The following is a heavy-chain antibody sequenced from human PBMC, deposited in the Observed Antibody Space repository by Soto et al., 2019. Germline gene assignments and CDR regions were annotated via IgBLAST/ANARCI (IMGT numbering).Heavy chain of an antibody. Sequence: GESLKISCRTSGYKFTSSWIAWVRQMPGKGLEWMGIIFPSDSDTRYSPSFQGQVTISADRSTSTVFLQWASLKASDNAVYFCARKDKSGYFNWFDPWGQGTLVTV. J-gene: IGHJ5*02. V-gene: IGHV5-51*01. CDR2: IFPSDSDT. D-gene: IGHD3-22*01. CDR3: ARKDKSGYFNWFDP. CDR1: GYKFTSSW.